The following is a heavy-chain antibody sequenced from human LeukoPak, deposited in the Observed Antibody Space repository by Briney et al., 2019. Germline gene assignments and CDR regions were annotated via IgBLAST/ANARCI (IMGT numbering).Heavy chain of an antibody. CDR2: ISAYNGNT. D-gene: IGHD3-16*01. CDR1: GYTFTSYG. J-gene: IGHJ6*02. Sequence: ASVKVSCKASGYTFTSYGISWVRQAPGQGLEWMGWISAYNGNTNYAQKFQGRVTITRDTSASTAYMELSSLRSEDTAVYYCARVGALSRHYYYYGMDVWGQGTTVTVSS. V-gene: IGHV1-18*01. CDR3: ARVGALSRHYYYYGMDV.